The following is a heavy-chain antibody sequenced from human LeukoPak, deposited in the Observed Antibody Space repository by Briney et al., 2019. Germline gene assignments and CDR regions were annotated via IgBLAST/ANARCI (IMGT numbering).Heavy chain of an antibody. J-gene: IGHJ4*02. D-gene: IGHD3-16*01. Sequence: ASVKVSCKASGYTFTSYGISWVRQAPGQGLEWMGGIIPIFGTANYAQKFQGRVTITADESTSTACMELSSLRSEDTAVYYCASGSRGRLVDYWGQGTLVTVSS. CDR3: ASGSRGRLVDY. V-gene: IGHV1-69*13. CDR1: GYTFTSYG. CDR2: IIPIFGTA.